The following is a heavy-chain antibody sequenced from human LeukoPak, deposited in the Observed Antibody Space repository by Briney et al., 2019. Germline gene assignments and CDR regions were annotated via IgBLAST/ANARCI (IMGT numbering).Heavy chain of an antibody. CDR3: ARDIYSSWTSYYYGMDV. CDR2: IYHSGST. V-gene: IGHV4-4*02. Sequence: SETLSLTCAVSGGSISSSNWWSWVRQPPGKGLEWIGEIYHSGSTNYNPSLKSRVTISVDKSKNQFSLKLSSVTAADTAVYYCARDIYSSWTSYYYGMDVWGQGTTVTVSS. D-gene: IGHD6-13*01. CDR1: GGSISSSNW. J-gene: IGHJ6*02.